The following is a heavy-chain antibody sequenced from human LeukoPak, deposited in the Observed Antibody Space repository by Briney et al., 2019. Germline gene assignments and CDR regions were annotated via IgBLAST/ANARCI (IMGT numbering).Heavy chain of an antibody. CDR3: ARDCSTVTTSGCYY. D-gene: IGHD4-17*01. V-gene: IGHV3-11*04. CDR2: ISSSGSTK. Sequence: PGGSLRLSCAASGFTVSSNYMSWVRQAPGKGLEWVSYISSSGSTKYYADSVKGRFTISRDNAKNSLYLQMNSLRAEDTAVYYCARDCSTVTTSGCYYWGQGTLVTVSS. J-gene: IGHJ4*02. CDR1: GFTVSSNY.